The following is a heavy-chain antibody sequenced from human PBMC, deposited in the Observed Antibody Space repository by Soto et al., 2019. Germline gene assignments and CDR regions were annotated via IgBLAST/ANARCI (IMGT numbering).Heavy chain of an antibody. J-gene: IGHJ4*02. Sequence: EVHLVESGGGLVKPGGSLRLSCAASGFTFSTYSMQWVRQAPGKGLEWVSLISGTGRYMYYADSVKGRFTISRDNADNPLDLQMNSRQAVDTAFYYWARVGWGGVVVAGVHRGDYSAQGTLVTVSS. CDR3: ARVGWGGVVVAGVHRGDY. D-gene: IGHD2-8*02. CDR2: ISGTGRYM. CDR1: GFTFSTYS. V-gene: IGHV3-21*06.